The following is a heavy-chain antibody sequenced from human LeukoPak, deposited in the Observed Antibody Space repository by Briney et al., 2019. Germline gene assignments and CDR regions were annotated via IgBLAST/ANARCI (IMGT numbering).Heavy chain of an antibody. V-gene: IGHV4-59*01. CDR1: GGSISSYY. CDR3: AREGGLYYYYYMDV. J-gene: IGHJ6*03. D-gene: IGHD3-16*01. CDR2: IYYSGST. Sequence: SETLSLTCTVSGGSISSYYWSWIRQPPGKGLEWIGYIYYSGSTNYNPSLKSRVTISVDTSKNQFSLKLSSVTAADTAVYYCAREGGLYYYYYMDVWGKGTTVTVSS.